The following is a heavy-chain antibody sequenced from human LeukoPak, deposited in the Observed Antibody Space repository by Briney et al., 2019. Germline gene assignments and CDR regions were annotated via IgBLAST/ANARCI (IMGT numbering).Heavy chain of an antibody. J-gene: IGHJ4*02. CDR3: ARGAAAGHFDY. CDR2: ISGSGGST. V-gene: IGHV3-23*01. Sequence: GGSLRLSCAASGFTFSNNVMSWVRQAPGKGLEWVSAISGSGGSTYYADSVKGRFTISRDNSKNTLYLQMNSLRAGDTAVYYCARGAAAGHFDYWGQGTLVTVSS. CDR1: GFTFSNNV. D-gene: IGHD6-13*01.